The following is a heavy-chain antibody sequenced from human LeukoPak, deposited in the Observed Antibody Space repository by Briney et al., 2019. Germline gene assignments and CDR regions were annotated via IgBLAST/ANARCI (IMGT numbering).Heavy chain of an antibody. CDR1: GGTFSSYA. CDR3: ARGRFGGALDY. J-gene: IGHJ4*02. D-gene: IGHD3-3*01. CDR2: IIPIFGTA. V-gene: IGHV1-69*05. Sequence: ASVTVSFKASGGTFSSYAISWVRQAPGQGLEWMGGIIPIFGTANYAQKFQGRVTITTDESTSTAYMELSSLRSEDTAVYYCARGRFGGALDYWGQGTLVTVSS.